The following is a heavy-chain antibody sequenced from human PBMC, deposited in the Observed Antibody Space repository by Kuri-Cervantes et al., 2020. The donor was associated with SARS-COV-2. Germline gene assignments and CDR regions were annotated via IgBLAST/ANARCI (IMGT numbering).Heavy chain of an antibody. D-gene: IGHD5-12*01. J-gene: IGHJ6*02. CDR2: INAGNGNT. CDR3: ASEGLDIVATDDPYYYYGMDV. V-gene: IGHV1-3*01. CDR1: GYTFTTYD. Sequence: ASVKVSCKASGYTFTTYDISWVRQAPGQRLEWMGWINAGNGNTKYSQKFQGRVTITRDTSASTAYMELSSLRSEDTAVYYCASEGLDIVATDDPYYYYGMDVWGQGTTVTVSS.